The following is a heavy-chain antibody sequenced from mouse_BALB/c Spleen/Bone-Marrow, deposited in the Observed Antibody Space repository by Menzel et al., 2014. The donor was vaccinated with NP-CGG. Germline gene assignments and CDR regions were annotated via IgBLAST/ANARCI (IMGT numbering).Heavy chain of an antibody. Sequence: VQLQQSGTVLARPGASVKMSCEASGYSFTSYWMHWVKQRPGQGLEWIGAIYPGNSDTSYNQKFKGKAKLTAVTSASTAYMELSSLTNEDSAVYYCTFLVKEDFAYWGQGTLVTVSA. D-gene: IGHD2-10*02. J-gene: IGHJ3*01. CDR2: IYPGNSDT. CDR3: TFLVKEDFAY. V-gene: IGHV1-5*01. CDR1: GYSFTSYW.